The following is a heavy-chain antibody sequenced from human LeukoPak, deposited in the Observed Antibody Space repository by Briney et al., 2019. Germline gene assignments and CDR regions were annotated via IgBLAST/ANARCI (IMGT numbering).Heavy chain of an antibody. Sequence: PGGSLRLSCAASGFTFSSYEMNWVRQAPGKGLEWVSYISSSGSTIYYADSVKGRFTISRDNAKNSLYLQMNSLRAEDTAVYYCARGHNGYSYYYYGMDVWGKGTTVTVSS. V-gene: IGHV3-48*03. CDR1: GFTFSSYE. CDR2: ISSSGSTI. D-gene: IGHD5-18*01. J-gene: IGHJ6*04. CDR3: ARGHNGYSYYYYGMDV.